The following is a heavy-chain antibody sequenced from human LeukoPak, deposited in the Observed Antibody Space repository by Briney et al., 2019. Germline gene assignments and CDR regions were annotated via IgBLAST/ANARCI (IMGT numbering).Heavy chain of an antibody. CDR1: GFTFSSYS. Sequence: GGSLRLSCAASGFTFSSYSMNWVRQAPGKGLEWVSYISSSSSTIYYADSVKGRFTISRDNAKSSLYLQMNSLRAEDTAVYYCARGLPYSSSWLDVWGQGTTVTVSS. CDR3: ARGLPYSSSWLDV. CDR2: ISSSSSTI. D-gene: IGHD6-13*01. V-gene: IGHV3-48*01. J-gene: IGHJ6*02.